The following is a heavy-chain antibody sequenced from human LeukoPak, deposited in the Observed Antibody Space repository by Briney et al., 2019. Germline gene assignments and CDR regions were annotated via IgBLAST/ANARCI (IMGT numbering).Heavy chain of an antibody. CDR3: ATFADYDSSGYYYFTPEYSWFDP. Sequence: VASVKLSCKASGYTFTSYAMNWVRQPPGQVLEWMGWIKTNSGNPTYAQGFRGRFVFSLDTSVSTAYLQISSLKAEDNAVYYCATFADYDSSGYYYFTPEYSWFDPWGQGTLVTVSS. CDR2: IKTNSGNP. J-gene: IGHJ5*02. D-gene: IGHD3-22*01. CDR1: GYTFTSYA. V-gene: IGHV7-4-1*02.